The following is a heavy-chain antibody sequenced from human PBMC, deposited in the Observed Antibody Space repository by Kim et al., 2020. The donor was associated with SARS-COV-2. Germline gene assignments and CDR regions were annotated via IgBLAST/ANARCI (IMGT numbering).Heavy chain of an antibody. V-gene: IGHV3-53*04. D-gene: IGHD3-10*01. CDR1: GFTVSSNY. Sequence: GGSLRLSCAASGFTVSSNYMSWVRQAPGKGLEWVSVIYSGGSTYYADSVKGRFTISRHNSKNTLYLQMNSLRAEDTAVYYCARNPHYYGSGSSDPYYYYGMDVWGQGTTVTVSS. J-gene: IGHJ6*02. CDR2: IYSGGST. CDR3: ARNPHYYGSGSSDPYYYYGMDV.